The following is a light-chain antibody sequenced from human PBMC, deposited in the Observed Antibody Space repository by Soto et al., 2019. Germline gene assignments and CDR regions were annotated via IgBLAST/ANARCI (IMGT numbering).Light chain of an antibody. Sequence: EVVLTQSPGTLSLSPGERATLSCRASQSVSSGYLGWYQQKPGQVPRLLIYGASSRATGIPDRFSGSGSGTDFTLTISRLEPEDFAVYFCQQYTYSPWTFGQGTKVEIK. CDR1: QSVSSGY. CDR3: QQYTYSPWT. CDR2: GAS. V-gene: IGKV3-20*01. J-gene: IGKJ1*01.